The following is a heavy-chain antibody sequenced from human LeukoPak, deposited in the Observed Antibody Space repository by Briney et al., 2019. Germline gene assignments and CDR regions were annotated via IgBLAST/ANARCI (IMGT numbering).Heavy chain of an antibody. D-gene: IGHD1-26*01. J-gene: IGHJ4*02. CDR1: GFTFSNYA. Sequence: PGGSLRLSCAAFGFTFSNYAMSWVRQAPGRGLEWVSAISGDADSTYYADSVKGRFTISRDNSKNTLYLQVNSLRADDMAVYYCAKKEGGFDHWGQGALVTVSS. CDR3: AKKEGGFDH. CDR2: ISGDADST. V-gene: IGHV3-23*01.